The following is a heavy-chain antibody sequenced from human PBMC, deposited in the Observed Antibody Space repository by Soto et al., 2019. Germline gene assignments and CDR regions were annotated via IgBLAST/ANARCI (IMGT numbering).Heavy chain of an antibody. CDR3: AKKTGLYFDWLLYLDY. CDR1: GFTFSSYA. D-gene: IGHD3-9*01. J-gene: IGHJ4*02. Sequence: GSLRLSCAASGFTFSSYAMSWVRQAPGKGLEWVSAISGSGGITYYADSVKGRFTISRDNSKNTLYLQMNSLRAEDTAVYYCAKKTGLYFDWLLYLDYWGQGTLVTVSS. CDR2: ISGSGGIT. V-gene: IGHV3-23*01.